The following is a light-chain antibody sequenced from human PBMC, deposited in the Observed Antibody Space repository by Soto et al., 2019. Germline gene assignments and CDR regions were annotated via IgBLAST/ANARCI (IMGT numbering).Light chain of an antibody. CDR2: DAS. CDR3: QQLTAWAAEWV. Sequence: EVVLTQSPDTLSLPPAERAPLSCRAGQSIRSHLAWYQPKPCQAPRLLIYDASSSATGIPARFSGSGCGTDFTLSISILEPEDCSVYHGQQLTAWAAEWVLGAGTQ. V-gene: IGKV3-11*01. J-gene: IGKJ4*02. CDR1: QSIRSH.